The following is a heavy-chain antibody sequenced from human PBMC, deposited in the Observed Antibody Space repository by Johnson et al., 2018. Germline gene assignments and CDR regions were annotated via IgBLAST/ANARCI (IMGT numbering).Heavy chain of an antibody. V-gene: IGHV3-30*18. CDR1: GFTFSTFG. D-gene: IGHD3-10*01. CDR2: ISYDEDIT. Sequence: QVQLVQSGGGVVQPGRSLRLSCAASGFTFSTFGMHWVRQVPGKGLEWVAVISYDEDITYYADSVKGRFTISRDNSKNTLYLEMSSLRTDDTAVYYCAKAAPSYGSGDSNWFDPWCQGTLVTVAS. J-gene: IGHJ5*02. CDR3: AKAAPSYGSGDSNWFDP.